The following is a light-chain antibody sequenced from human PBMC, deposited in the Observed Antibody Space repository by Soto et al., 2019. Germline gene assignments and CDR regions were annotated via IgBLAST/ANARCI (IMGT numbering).Light chain of an antibody. Sequence: DIQMTQSPSTLSASVGDRVIINCRASQSISSWLAWYQQKPGKAPKLLIYKASSLESGVPSRFSGSGSGTEFTLTISSLQPDDFATYYCQQYNSLWTFGQGTKVDIK. CDR3: QQYNSLWT. V-gene: IGKV1-5*03. CDR2: KAS. J-gene: IGKJ1*01. CDR1: QSISSW.